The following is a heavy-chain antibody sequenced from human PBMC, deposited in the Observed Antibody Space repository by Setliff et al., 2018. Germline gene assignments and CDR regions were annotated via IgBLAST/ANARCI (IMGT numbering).Heavy chain of an antibody. V-gene: IGHV4-61*09. CDR3: ARSPSYSSSWYWGLGGYFDY. J-gene: IGHJ4*02. CDR2: IHHSGYT. CDR1: GGSISSGSNY. Sequence: SETLSLTCTVSGGSISSGSNYWSWIRQPAGKGLEWIGQIHHSGYTNYNPSLKSRVTISIDTSRNQFSLKLNSVTAADTAVYYCARSPSYSSSWYWGLGGYFDYWGLGTLVTVSS. D-gene: IGHD6-13*01.